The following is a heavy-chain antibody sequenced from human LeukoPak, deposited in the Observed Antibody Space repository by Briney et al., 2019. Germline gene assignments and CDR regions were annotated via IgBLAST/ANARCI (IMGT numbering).Heavy chain of an antibody. D-gene: IGHD6-19*01. J-gene: IGHJ3*02. CDR2: IYYSGNT. CDR1: GGSISSYY. Sequence: PSETLSLTCTVSGGSISSYYWSWIRQPPGKGLEWIGYIYYSGNTNYNPSLKSRVTILVDTSKNQFSLKLSSVTAADTAVYYCARDRSSGWQGVFDIWGQGTMVTVSS. V-gene: IGHV4-59*01. CDR3: ARDRSSGWQGVFDI.